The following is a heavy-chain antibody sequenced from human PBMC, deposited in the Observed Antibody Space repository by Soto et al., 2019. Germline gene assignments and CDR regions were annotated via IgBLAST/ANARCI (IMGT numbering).Heavy chain of an antibody. Sequence: ASVKVSCKASGYTFTSYYMHWVRQAPGQGLEWMGIINPSGGSTSYAQKFQGRVTMTRDTSTSTVYMELSSLRSEDTAVYYCAREAENADPYYYYYYYMDVWGKGTTVTVSS. CDR3: AREAENADPYYYYYYYMDV. CDR2: INPSGGST. D-gene: IGHD6-25*01. V-gene: IGHV1-46*03. J-gene: IGHJ6*03. CDR1: GYTFTSYY.